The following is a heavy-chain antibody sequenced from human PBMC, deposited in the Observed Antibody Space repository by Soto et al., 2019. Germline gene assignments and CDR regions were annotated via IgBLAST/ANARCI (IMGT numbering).Heavy chain of an antibody. J-gene: IGHJ4*02. CDR2: IWYDGSNK. D-gene: IGHD1-1*01. V-gene: IGHV3-33*01. CDR1: GFTFSSYG. Sequence: GGSLRLSCAASGFTFSSYGMHWVRQAPGKGLEWVAVIWYDGSNKYYADSVKGRFTISRDNSKNTLYLQMNSLRAEDTAVYYCARDLGNWIFDYWGQGTLVTVSS. CDR3: ARDLGNWIFDY.